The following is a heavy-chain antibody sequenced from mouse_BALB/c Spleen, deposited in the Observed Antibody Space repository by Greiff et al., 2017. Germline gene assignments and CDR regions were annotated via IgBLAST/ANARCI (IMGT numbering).Heavy chain of an antibody. Sequence: QVQLQQSGAELAKPGASVKMSCKASGYTFTSYWMHWVKQRPGQGLEWIGYINPSTGYTEYNQKFKDKATLTADKSSSTAYMQLSSLTSEDSAVYYCERGYFDVWGAGTTVTVSS. V-gene: IGHV1-7*01. CDR1: GYTFTSYW. CDR3: ERGYFDV. CDR2: INPSTGYT. J-gene: IGHJ1*01.